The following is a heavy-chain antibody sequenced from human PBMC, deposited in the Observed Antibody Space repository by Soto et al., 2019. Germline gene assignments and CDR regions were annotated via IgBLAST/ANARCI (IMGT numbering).Heavy chain of an antibody. D-gene: IGHD3-22*01. CDR1: GFTFSNAW. CDR2: IKSKTDGGTT. J-gene: IGHJ4*02. CDR3: TTDWAYYCDSSGIML. Sequence: GGSLRLSCAASGFTFSNAWMSWVRQAPGKGLEWVGRIKSKTDGGTTDYAAPVKGRFTISRDDSKNTLYLQMNSLKTEDTAVYYCTTDWAYYCDSSGIMLWGQGTLVTVSS. V-gene: IGHV3-15*01.